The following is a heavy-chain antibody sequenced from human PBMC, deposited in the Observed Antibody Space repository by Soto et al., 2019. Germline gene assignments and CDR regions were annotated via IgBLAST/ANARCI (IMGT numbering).Heavy chain of an antibody. CDR1: GGSISSGGYY. V-gene: IGHV4-31*03. CDR2: IYYSGST. J-gene: IGHJ5*02. Sequence: QVQLQESGPGLVKPSQTLSLTCTVSGGSISSGGYYWSWIRQHPGKGLEWIGYIYYSGSTSYNPSLKSRVNKSVDTSKHQFSLTLSSVTAADTAVYYCARDGPIIGWFDPWGQGTLVNVSS. CDR3: ARDGPIIGWFDP.